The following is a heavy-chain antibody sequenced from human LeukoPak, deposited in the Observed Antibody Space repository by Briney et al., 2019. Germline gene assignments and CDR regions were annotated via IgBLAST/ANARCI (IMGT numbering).Heavy chain of an antibody. J-gene: IGHJ3*02. CDR1: GSRFSSYA. CDR2: ISGTGGST. Sequence: GGSLRLSCVVSGSRFSSYAMNCVRQSPERGLEWVSAISGTGGSTSYAVSLKGRFTISRDNSKNTLYLQMGSLTAEYTAVYYCAKECGRDYEDRAFDIWGQGTMVTVSS. V-gene: IGHV3-23*01. D-gene: IGHD3-22*01. CDR3: AKECGRDYEDRAFDI.